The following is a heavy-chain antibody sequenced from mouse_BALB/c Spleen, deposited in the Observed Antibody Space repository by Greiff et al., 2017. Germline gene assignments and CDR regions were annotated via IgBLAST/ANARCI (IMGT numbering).Heavy chain of an antibody. D-gene: IGHD1-1*01. Sequence: EVKVEESGGGLVQPGGSMKLSCVASGFTFSNYWMNWVRQSPEKGLEWVAEIRLKSNNYATHYAESVKGMFTISRDDSKSSVYLQMNNLRAEDTGIYYCTRRYGSSYGYAMDYWGQGTSVTVSS. V-gene: IGHV6-6*02. J-gene: IGHJ4*01. CDR2: IRLKSNNYAT. CDR1: GFTFSNYW. CDR3: TRRYGSSYGYAMDY.